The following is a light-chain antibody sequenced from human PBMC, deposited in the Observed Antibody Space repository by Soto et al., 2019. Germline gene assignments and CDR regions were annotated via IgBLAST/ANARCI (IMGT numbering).Light chain of an antibody. J-gene: IGKJ3*01. CDR2: AAS. CDR1: QGISKY. CDR3: QKYNGAPFT. Sequence: DIQMTQSPSSLSASVGDRVTITCRASQGISKYLAWYQQKAGKVPKLLIHAASTLQSGVPSRFSGSGSGTDFTLTISSLQPEDVATYYCQKYNGAPFTFGPGTKVDIK. V-gene: IGKV1-27*01.